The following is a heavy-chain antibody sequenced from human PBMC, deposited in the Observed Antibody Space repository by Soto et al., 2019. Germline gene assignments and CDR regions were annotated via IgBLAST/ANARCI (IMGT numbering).Heavy chain of an antibody. Sequence: SETLSLTCTVSGGSISSSSYYWGWIRQPPGKGLEWIGSIYYSGSIYYNPSLKSRVTISVDTSKNQFSLKLSSVTAADTAVYYCARHPDIVLVPAAQDYYYGMDVWGQGTTVTVSS. CDR2: IYYSGSI. CDR1: GGSISSSSYY. CDR3: ARHPDIVLVPAAQDYYYGMDV. D-gene: IGHD2-2*01. V-gene: IGHV4-39*01. J-gene: IGHJ6*02.